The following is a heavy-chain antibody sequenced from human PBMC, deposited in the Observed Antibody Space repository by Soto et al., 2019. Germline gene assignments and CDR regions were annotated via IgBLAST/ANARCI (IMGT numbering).Heavy chain of an antibody. Sequence: SQTLSLTCAISGDSVSSNASSWNWIRQSPSRGLEWLGRTYFRSKWYNDYAVSVKSRIIINPDTSNNQFSLQLNSVTPEDTAVYFCAKGDNLGPKTGYAFDPWGQGIMVTVSS. D-gene: IGHD5-12*01. J-gene: IGHJ5*02. V-gene: IGHV6-1*01. CDR2: TYFRSKWYN. CDR3: AKGDNLGPKTGYAFDP. CDR1: GDSVSSNASS.